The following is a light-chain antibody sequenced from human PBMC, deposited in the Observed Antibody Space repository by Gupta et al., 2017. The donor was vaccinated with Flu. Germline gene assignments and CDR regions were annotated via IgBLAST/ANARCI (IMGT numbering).Light chain of an antibody. CDR2: DVS. V-gene: IGLV2-14*01. J-gene: IGLJ1*01. CDR1: SSDVGNSDY. Sequence: QSALTPPASVSGSPGQSITISCTGTSSDVGNSDYVSWYQQDSGKAPKLLIYDVSNRPSGVSSRFSGSKSGNTASLTISGLQAEDETDYYCSSYTSTTTFYVFGTGTKVTVL. CDR3: SSYTSTTTFYV.